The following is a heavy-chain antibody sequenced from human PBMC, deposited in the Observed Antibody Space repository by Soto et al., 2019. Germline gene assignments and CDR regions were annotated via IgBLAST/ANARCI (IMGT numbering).Heavy chain of an antibody. CDR1: GFTFSSYA. CDR2: ISGSGGST. CDR3: AKNDILTGIRGYYYYMDV. D-gene: IGHD3-9*01. V-gene: IGHV3-23*01. Sequence: GGSLRLSCAASGFTFSSYAMSWVRQAPGKGLEWVSAISGSGGSTYYADSVKGRFTISRDNSKNTLYLQMNSLRAEDTAVYYCAKNDILTGIRGYYYYMDVWGKGTTVTVSS. J-gene: IGHJ6*03.